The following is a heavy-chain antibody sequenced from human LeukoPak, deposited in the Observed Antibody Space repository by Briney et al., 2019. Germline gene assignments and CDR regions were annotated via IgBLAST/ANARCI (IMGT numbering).Heavy chain of an antibody. V-gene: IGHV4-61*02. Sequence: SETLSLTCTVSGGSISSSSYYWSWIRQPAGKGLEWIGRIYTSGSTNYNPSLKSRVTMSVDTSKNQSSLKLSSVTAADTAVYYCARDYYGSGSYYHAYWGQGTLVTVSS. CDR3: ARDYYGSGSYYHAY. CDR2: IYTSGST. CDR1: GGSISSSSYY. D-gene: IGHD3-10*01. J-gene: IGHJ4*02.